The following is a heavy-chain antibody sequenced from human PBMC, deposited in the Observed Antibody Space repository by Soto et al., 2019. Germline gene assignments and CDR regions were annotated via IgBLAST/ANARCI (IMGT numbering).Heavy chain of an antibody. CDR1: GFTFSSYS. D-gene: IGHD2-15*01. Sequence: PGGSLRLSCAASGFTFSSYSMNWVRQAPGKGLEWVSSISSSSSYIYYADSVKGRFTISRDNAKNSLYLQMNSPRAEDTAVYYCARDLRCSGGSCYTYYYYYYGMDVWGQGTTVTVSS. V-gene: IGHV3-21*01. J-gene: IGHJ6*02. CDR3: ARDLRCSGGSCYTYYYYYYGMDV. CDR2: ISSSSSYI.